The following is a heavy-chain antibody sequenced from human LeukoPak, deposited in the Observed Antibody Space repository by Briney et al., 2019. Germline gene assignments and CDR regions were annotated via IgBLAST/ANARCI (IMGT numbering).Heavy chain of an antibody. J-gene: IGHJ4*02. Sequence: SETLSLTCTVSGGSISTYYWSWIRQPPGKGLEWIGYIYSSGSTNYNPSLRSRVTISVDTSKNQFSLRLSSVTAADTAVYYCARGRDGHNLYWGQGTLVTVSS. CDR3: ARGRDGHNLY. CDR1: GGSISTYY. V-gene: IGHV4-59*01. CDR2: IYSSGST. D-gene: IGHD5-24*01.